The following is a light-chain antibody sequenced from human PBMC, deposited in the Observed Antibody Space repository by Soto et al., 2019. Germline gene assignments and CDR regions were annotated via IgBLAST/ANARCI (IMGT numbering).Light chain of an antibody. Sequence: ALTQPASVSGSPGQSITISCTGTSSDVGSYNLVSWYQQHPGKAPKLMIYEGSKRPSGVSNRFSGSKSGNTASLTISGLQAEDEADYYCCSYAGSSVAFGGGTKLTVL. CDR2: EGS. J-gene: IGLJ2*01. CDR3: CSYAGSSVA. CDR1: SSDVGSYNL. V-gene: IGLV2-23*01.